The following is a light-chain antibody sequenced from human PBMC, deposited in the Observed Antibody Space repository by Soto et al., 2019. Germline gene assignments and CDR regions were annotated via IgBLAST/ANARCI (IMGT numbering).Light chain of an antibody. CDR1: QSVSNN. CDR2: GAS. Sequence: EIVMTQSPATLSVSPGERATLSCRASQSVSNNLAWYQQKPGQAPRLLIYGASTRATGIPARFSGSGSGTEFTLTISSLQSEDFAVYYCQQYNNWLPSTFGPGTKVDIK. CDR3: QQYNNWLPST. V-gene: IGKV3-15*01. J-gene: IGKJ3*01.